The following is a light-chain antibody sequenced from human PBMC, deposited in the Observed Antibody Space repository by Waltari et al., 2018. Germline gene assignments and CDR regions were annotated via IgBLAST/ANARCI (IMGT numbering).Light chain of an antibody. CDR3: QQNSNWRLT. J-gene: IGKJ4*01. Sequence: EIVMTQSPATLYLSPGERATLTCRASQSVSSSLAWYQPKPGQAPMFLIYGASSRATGIPDRFSGSGSGTEFTLTLSSLEPEDVAVYYCQQNSNWRLTFGGGTKVGIK. V-gene: IGKV3D-15*01. CDR2: GAS. CDR1: QSVSSS.